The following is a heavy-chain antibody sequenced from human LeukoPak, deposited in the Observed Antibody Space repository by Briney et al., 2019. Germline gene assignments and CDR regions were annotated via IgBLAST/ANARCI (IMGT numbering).Heavy chain of an antibody. CDR2: INSDGSTT. D-gene: IGHD6-19*01. J-gene: IGHJ4*02. CDR3: ARVIYSGWEGELSD. Sequence: GGSLRLSCAASGFTYSSYWMHWVRQAPGKGLVWVSRINSDGSTTSYADSVMGRFTISRDNAKNTLYLQMNSLRAEDTAVYYCARVIYSGWEGELSDWGQGTLVTVSS. V-gene: IGHV3-74*01. CDR1: GFTYSSYW.